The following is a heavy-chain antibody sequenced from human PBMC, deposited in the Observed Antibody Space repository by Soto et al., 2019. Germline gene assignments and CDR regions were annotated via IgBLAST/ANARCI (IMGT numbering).Heavy chain of an antibody. D-gene: IGHD2-2*01. J-gene: IGHJ4*02. CDR3: ARRPTSYCSSTSCYEEQWLVGRGNDY. CDR2: IYHSGRT. V-gene: IGHV4-4*02. Sequence: QVQLQESGPGLVKPSGTLSLTCAVSGGSISSSNWWSWVRQPPGKGLEWIGEIYHSGRTNYNPPLKSRVSISVDKSKNQFSLKLSSVTAADTAVYYCARRPTSYCSSTSCYEEQWLVGRGNDYWGQGTLVTVSS. CDR1: GGSISSSNW.